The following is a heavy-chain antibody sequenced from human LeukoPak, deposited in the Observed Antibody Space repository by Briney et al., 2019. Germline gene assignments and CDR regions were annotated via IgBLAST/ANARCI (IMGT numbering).Heavy chain of an antibody. CDR2: IYYSGST. CDR3: ARGRQWLEDY. Sequence: PSETLSLTCTVSGGSISSSSYYWGWIRQPPGKGLEWIGSIYYSGSTYYNPSLKSRVTISVDTSKNQFSLKLSSVTAADTAVYYCARGRQWLEDYWGQGTLVTVSS. D-gene: IGHD6-19*01. J-gene: IGHJ4*02. V-gene: IGHV4-39*07. CDR1: GGSISSSSYY.